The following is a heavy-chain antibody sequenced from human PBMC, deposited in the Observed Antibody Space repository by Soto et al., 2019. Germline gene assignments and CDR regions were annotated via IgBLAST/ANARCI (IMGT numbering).Heavy chain of an antibody. J-gene: IGHJ6*02. CDR3: AKDRENYQWLVRTQKSYYYYYGMDV. V-gene: IGHV3-30*18. D-gene: IGHD6-19*01. CDR2: ISYDGSNK. CDR1: GFTFSSYG. Sequence: QVQLVESGGGVVQPGRSLRLSCAASGFTFSSYGMHWVRQAPGKGLEWVAVISYDGSNKYYADSVKGRFTISRDNSKNTLYLQMNSLRAEDTAVYYCAKDRENYQWLVRTQKSYYYYYGMDVWGQGTTVTVSS.